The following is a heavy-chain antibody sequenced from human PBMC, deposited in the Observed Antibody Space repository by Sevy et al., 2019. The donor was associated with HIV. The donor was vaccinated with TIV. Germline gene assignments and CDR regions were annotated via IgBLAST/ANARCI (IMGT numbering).Heavy chain of an antibody. CDR3: ARGGFPSGDTDY. Sequence: ASVKVSCKASGYTFTSYDINWVRQATGQGLEWMGWMNANSGNTGYAQKFQGRVTMTRNTSISTAYMELSSLRSEDTAVYYCARGGFPSGDTDYWGQGTLVTVSS. CDR2: MNANSGNT. J-gene: IGHJ4*02. D-gene: IGHD2-15*01. CDR1: GYTFTSYD. V-gene: IGHV1-8*01.